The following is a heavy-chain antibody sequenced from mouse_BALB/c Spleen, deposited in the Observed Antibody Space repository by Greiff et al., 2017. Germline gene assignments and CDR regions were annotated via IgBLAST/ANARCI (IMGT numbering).Heavy chain of an antibody. CDR2: IDPENGDT. J-gene: IGHJ1*01. CDR3: TLYYGYDGGDWYFDV. D-gene: IGHD2-2*01. CDR1: GFNIKDYY. Sequence: VQLKESGAELVRSGASVKLSCTASGFNIKDYYMHWVKQRPEQGLEWIGWIDPENGDTEYAPKFQGKATMTADTSSNTAYLQLSSLTSEDTAVYYCTLYYGYDGGDWYFDVWGAGTTVTVSS. V-gene: IGHV14-4*02.